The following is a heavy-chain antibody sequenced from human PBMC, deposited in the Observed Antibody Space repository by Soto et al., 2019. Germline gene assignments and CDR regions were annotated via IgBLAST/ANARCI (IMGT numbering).Heavy chain of an antibody. Sequence: ASETLSLTCAVYGGSFSAHYWSWIRQPPGKGLEWIGEINHSGSTNYNPSLKSRVTISVDTSKNQFSLRVSSVTAADTAVYYCARVGRFSSSLVSDAFDIWGQGTMVTVSS. D-gene: IGHD6-13*01. J-gene: IGHJ3*02. CDR1: GGSFSAHY. CDR2: INHSGST. V-gene: IGHV4-34*01. CDR3: ARVGRFSSSLVSDAFDI.